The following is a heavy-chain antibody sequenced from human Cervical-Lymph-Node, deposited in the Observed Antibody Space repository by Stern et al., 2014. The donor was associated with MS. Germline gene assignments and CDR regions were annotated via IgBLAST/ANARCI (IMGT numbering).Heavy chain of an antibody. CDR2: IKNDGSKK. Sequence: EVQLVESGGGLVQPGGSLRLSCVASGFTFSDYWMSWIRQAPGQGLELLGNIKNDGSKKNYVDSVKGRFTISRDMSKSSVYLQMKSLTVEDTATYYCATGSAGAYGYWGQGTLISVSS. CDR3: ATGSAGAYGY. D-gene: IGHD2-8*01. J-gene: IGHJ4*02. V-gene: IGHV3-7*01. CDR1: GFTFSDYW.